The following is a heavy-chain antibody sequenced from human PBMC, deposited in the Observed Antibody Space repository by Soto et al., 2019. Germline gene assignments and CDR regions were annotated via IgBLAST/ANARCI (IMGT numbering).Heavy chain of an antibody. J-gene: IGHJ4*02. CDR2: ITGSGDDT. D-gene: IGHD5-12*01. CDR3: EKSDSPGGYSGYARLDY. V-gene: IGHV3-23*01. Sequence: EVHLLESGGGLVQPGGSLRLSCAASGVAFDRYAMNWVRQAPGKGLEWVSAITGSGDDTDYADSVKGRFTISRDNAKNRLYLQMSSLRVEDTAVYYCEKSDSPGGYSGYARLDYCGQGTLVTVSS. CDR1: GVAFDRYA.